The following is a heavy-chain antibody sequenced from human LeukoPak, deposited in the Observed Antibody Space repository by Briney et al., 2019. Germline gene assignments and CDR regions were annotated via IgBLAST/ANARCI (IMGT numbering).Heavy chain of an antibody. CDR2: IYYSGST. J-gene: IGHJ3*02. CDR1: GGSISSYY. CDR3: ARDPGDAFDI. D-gene: IGHD3-10*01. V-gene: IGHV4-59*01. Sequence: AETLSLTCTVSGGSISSYYWSWIRQPPGKGLEWIGYIYYSGSTNYNPSLKSRVTTSVDKSKNQFALKLSSATAADTAVYYCARDPGDAFDIWGQGTMVTVSS.